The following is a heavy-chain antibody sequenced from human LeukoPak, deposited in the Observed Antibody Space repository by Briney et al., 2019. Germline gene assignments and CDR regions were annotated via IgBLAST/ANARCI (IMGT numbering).Heavy chain of an antibody. J-gene: IGHJ4*02. CDR1: GGSFSGYY. CDR3: ARGRVGATVISK. D-gene: IGHD1-26*01. CDR2: INHSGST. Sequence: SETLSLTCAVYGGSFSGYYWSWIRQPPGKGLEWIGEINHSGSTNYNPSLKSRVTISVDTSKNQFSLKLSSVTAAGTAVYYCARGRVGATVISKWGQGTLVTVSS. V-gene: IGHV4-34*01.